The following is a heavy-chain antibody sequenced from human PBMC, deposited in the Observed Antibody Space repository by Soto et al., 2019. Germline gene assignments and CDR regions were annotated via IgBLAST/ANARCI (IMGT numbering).Heavy chain of an antibody. Sequence: QVQLVESGGGVVQPGRSLRLSCAASGFTFRSYGMHWVRQAPGKGLEWVAVISYDGTEKYYADSVKGRFTISRDNSKNTLYLQMNSLRVEDTAVYYCAKDSHMTTVTDDAVDIRGQGTMVTVSS. CDR1: GFTFRSYG. V-gene: IGHV3-30*18. CDR3: AKDSHMTTVTDDAVDI. D-gene: IGHD4-17*01. CDR2: ISYDGTEK. J-gene: IGHJ3*02.